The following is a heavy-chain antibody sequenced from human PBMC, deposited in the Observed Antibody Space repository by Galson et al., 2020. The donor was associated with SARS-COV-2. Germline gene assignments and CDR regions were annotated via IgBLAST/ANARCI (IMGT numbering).Heavy chain of an antibody. V-gene: IGHV4-59*08. D-gene: IGHD5-12*01. Sequence: SETLSLTCTVSGGSISSYYWSWIRQPPGKGLEWIGYIHYSGSTNYNPSLKSRVTISVDTSKNQFSLKLSSVTAADTAVYYCARTPVQWLGLGERYYYYMDVWGKGTTVTVSS. J-gene: IGHJ6*03. CDR3: ARTPVQWLGLGERYYYYMDV. CDR2: IHYSGST. CDR1: GGSISSYY.